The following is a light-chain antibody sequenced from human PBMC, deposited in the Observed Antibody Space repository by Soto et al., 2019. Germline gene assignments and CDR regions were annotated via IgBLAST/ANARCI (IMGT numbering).Light chain of an antibody. Sequence: QSVLTQPASVSGSPGQSITISCTGTSSDVGSHNLLSWYQHSPGEVPKLIIFEASKRPSGVSNRFSGSKSGSTASLTISGLQAEDEADYYCCPFAGSGIYVFGTGTRVTVL. CDR1: SSDVGSHNL. V-gene: IGLV2-23*01. J-gene: IGLJ1*01. CDR2: EAS. CDR3: CPFAGSGIYV.